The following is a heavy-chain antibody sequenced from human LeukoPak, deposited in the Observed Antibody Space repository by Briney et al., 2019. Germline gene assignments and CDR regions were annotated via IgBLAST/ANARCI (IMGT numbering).Heavy chain of an antibody. D-gene: IGHD3-3*01. CDR2: ISYDGSNK. Sequence: GGSLRLSCAASGFTFSSYAMHWVRQAPGKGLEWVAVISYDGSNKYYADSVKGRFTISRDNSNNTLYLQMNRLTAEDTAVYYCASYFDFWSGSEDYWGQGILVTVSS. CDR1: GFTFSSYA. CDR3: ASYFDFWSGSEDY. V-gene: IGHV3-30-3*01. J-gene: IGHJ4*02.